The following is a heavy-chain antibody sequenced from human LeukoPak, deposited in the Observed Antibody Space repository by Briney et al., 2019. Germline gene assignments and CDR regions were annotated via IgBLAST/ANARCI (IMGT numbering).Heavy chain of an antibody. Sequence: SETLSLTCTVSGGSISSYYWSWIRQPAGKGLEWIGRIYTSGSTNYNPSLKSRVTMSVDTSKNQFSLKLSSVTAADTAVYYCARRGYYYDSSGYSYYFDYWGQGTLVTVSS. CDR1: GGSISSYY. CDR2: IYTSGST. J-gene: IGHJ4*02. CDR3: ARRGYYYDSSGYSYYFDY. D-gene: IGHD3-22*01. V-gene: IGHV4-4*07.